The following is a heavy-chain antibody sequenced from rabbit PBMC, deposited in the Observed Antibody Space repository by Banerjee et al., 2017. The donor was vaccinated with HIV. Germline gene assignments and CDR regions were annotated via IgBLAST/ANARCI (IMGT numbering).Heavy chain of an antibody. J-gene: IGHJ4*01. D-gene: IGHD1-1*01. CDR2: IYTGSGST. CDR1: RFSFSSAYW. V-gene: IGHV1S45*01. CDR3: ARSRSINTYYNL. Sequence: QEQLVESGGGLVQPEGSLTLTCTASRFSFSSAYWVCWVRQAPGKGLELIACIYTGSGSTYYASWAKGRFTISKTSSTTVTLQMPSLTAADTATYFCARSRSINTYYNLWGPGTLVTVS.